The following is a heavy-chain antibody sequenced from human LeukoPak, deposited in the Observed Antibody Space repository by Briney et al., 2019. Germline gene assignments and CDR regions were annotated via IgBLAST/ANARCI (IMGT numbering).Heavy chain of an antibody. V-gene: IGHV3-33*01. Sequence: GRSLRPSCAASGFTFRSYGMNWVRQAPGKGLEWVAVIWYDGSNKYYADSVKGRFTISRDKSKNTLHLQMNSLRAEDTAVYYCARARIRWAYDSTPLDYWGQGTLVTVSS. CDR2: IWYDGSNK. CDR1: GFTFRSYG. J-gene: IGHJ4*02. D-gene: IGHD4-23*01. CDR3: ARARIRWAYDSTPLDY.